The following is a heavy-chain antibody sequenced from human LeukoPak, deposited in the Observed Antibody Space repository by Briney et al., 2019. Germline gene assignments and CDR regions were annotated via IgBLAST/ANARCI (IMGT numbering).Heavy chain of an antibody. J-gene: IGHJ4*02. V-gene: IGHV3-48*01. CDR2: ISSSSSTI. CDR1: GFTFSSYG. CDR3: AREGSIAAAGGANYFDY. Sequence: GGSLRLSCAASGFTFSSYGMNWVRQAPGKGLEWVSYISSSSSTIYYADSVKGRFTISRDNAKNSLYLQMNSLRAEDTAVYYCAREGSIAAAGGANYFDYWGQGTLVTVSS. D-gene: IGHD6-13*01.